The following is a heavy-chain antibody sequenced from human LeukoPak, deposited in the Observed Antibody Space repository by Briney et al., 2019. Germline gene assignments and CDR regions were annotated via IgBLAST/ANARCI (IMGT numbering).Heavy chain of an antibody. V-gene: IGHV1-8*01. Sequence: ASVKVSCKASGYTFSSYDTNWVRQATGQGLEWMGWVNPNSGNTGYAQKFQGRVSMTSNTSISTAYMELSSLRSEDTAVYYCTRGLRREQQLLRAFDDWGQGTLVTVSS. CDR1: GYTFSSYD. CDR2: VNPNSGNT. D-gene: IGHD6-13*01. CDR3: TRGLRREQQLLRAFDD. J-gene: IGHJ4*02.